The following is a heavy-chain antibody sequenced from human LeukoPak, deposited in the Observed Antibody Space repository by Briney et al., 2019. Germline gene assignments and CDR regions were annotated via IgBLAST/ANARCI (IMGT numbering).Heavy chain of an antibody. CDR3: ARDLRGGLDY. D-gene: IGHD3-16*01. CDR2: IYYSGST. J-gene: IGHJ4*02. CDR1: GGSISNYY. V-gene: IGHV4-59*12. Sequence: SETLSLTCTVSGGSISNYYWSWIRQPPGKGLEWIGCIYYSGSTNYNPSLKSRVTISVDTSKNQFSLKLSSVTAADTAVYYCARDLRGGLDYWGQGTLVTVSS.